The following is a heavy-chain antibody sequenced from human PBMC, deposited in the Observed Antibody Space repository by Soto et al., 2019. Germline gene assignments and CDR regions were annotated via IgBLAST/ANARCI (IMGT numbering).Heavy chain of an antibody. CDR1: GFTFSSYG. CDR3: AKHGDYVRYGMDV. V-gene: IGHV3-30*18. J-gene: IGHJ6*02. Sequence: QVQLVESGGGVVQPGRSLRLSCAASGFTFSSYGMHWVRQAPGKGLEWVAVISYDGSNKYYADSVKGRFTISRDNSKNSLYLEMNSLRGEDTAVYYCAKHGDYVRYGMDVWGQGTTVTVSS. D-gene: IGHD4-17*01. CDR2: ISYDGSNK.